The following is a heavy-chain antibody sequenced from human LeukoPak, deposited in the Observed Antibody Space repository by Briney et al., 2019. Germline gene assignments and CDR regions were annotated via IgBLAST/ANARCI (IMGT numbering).Heavy chain of an antibody. Sequence: SETLSLTYTVSGGSINSGRDYCSSIRQHPAKGLVWIGYIYYSGTPKYNTSLKSRVTISGDTSKNQFSLKMNSVTAADTAVYFCAKHALIFGGQGRDWGQGTLVTVSS. V-gene: IGHV4-61*01. CDR2: IYYSGTP. J-gene: IGHJ4*02. CDR3: AKHALIFGGQGRD. D-gene: IGHD3-3*01. CDR1: GGSINSGRDY.